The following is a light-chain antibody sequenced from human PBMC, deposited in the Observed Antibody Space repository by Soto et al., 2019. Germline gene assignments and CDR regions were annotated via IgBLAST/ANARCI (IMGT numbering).Light chain of an antibody. CDR1: QSVSNN. Sequence: EIVMTQSPATLSLSPGERATLSCRASQSVSNNLAWYQQKPGQAPRLLIYGASTRATGIPARFSGSGSGTDFTLTISSLEPEDFAVYYCQQYNNWWTFGQGTKVDIK. J-gene: IGKJ1*01. CDR3: QQYNNWWT. V-gene: IGKV3-15*01. CDR2: GAS.